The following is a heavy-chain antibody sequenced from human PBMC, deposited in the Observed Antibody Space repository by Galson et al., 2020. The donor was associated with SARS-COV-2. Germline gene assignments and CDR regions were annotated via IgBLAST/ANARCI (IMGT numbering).Heavy chain of an antibody. Sequence: GESLKISCTTSGFTFGDYAMSWFRQAPGKGLEWVGCIRSKAYGGTTEYAASVKGRFTISRDDSKNIAYLQMNSLKTEDTAVYYCTRDYYYDSSGYPEYFDYWGQGTLVTVSS. J-gene: IGHJ4*02. CDR2: IRSKAYGGTT. D-gene: IGHD3-22*01. CDR3: TRDYYYDSSGYPEYFDY. CDR1: GFTFGDYA. V-gene: IGHV3-49*03.